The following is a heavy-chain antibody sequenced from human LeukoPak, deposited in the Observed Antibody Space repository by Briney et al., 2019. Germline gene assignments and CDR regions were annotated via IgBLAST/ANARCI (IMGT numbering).Heavy chain of an antibody. CDR1: GYTFPSYG. D-gene: IGHD3-10*01. CDR3: ARGLGITMVRQPNGGWFDP. J-gene: IGHJ5*02. Sequence: ASVKVSCKASGYTFPSYGISWVRQAPGQGLEWMGWISAYNGNTNYAQKFQGRVTMTTDTSTSTAYMELRSLRSDDTAVYYCARGLGITMVRQPNGGWFDPWGQGTLSPSPQ. CDR2: ISAYNGNT. V-gene: IGHV1-18*01.